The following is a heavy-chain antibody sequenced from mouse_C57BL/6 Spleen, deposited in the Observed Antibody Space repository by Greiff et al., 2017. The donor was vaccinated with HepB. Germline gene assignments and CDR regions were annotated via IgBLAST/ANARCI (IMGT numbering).Heavy chain of an antibody. CDR2: IDPEDGDT. J-gene: IGHJ3*01. CDR3: TSGRTSLFAY. Sequence: EVQLQQSGAELVRPGASVKLSCTASGFNIKDYYMHWVKQRPEQGLEWIGRIDPEDGDTESAPTFQGKGTMTADKSSNPADLQLSSLPSEDTAVYYGTSGRTSLFAYWGQGTRVTVSA. V-gene: IGHV14-1*01. CDR1: GFNIKDYY.